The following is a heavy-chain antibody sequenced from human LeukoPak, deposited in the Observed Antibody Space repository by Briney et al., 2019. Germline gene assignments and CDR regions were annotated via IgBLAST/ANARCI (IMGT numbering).Heavy chain of an antibody. CDR1: GGSISSYY. V-gene: IGHV4-59*01. CDR3: ARASILTGYYTHYYYGMDV. CDR2: IYYSGST. D-gene: IGHD3-9*01. Sequence: PSETLSLTCTVSGGSISSYYWSWIRQPPGKGLEWIGYIYYSGSTNYNPSLKSRVTISVDTSKNQFSLKLSSVTAADTAVYYCARASILTGYYTHYYYGMDVWGQGTTVTVSS. J-gene: IGHJ6*02.